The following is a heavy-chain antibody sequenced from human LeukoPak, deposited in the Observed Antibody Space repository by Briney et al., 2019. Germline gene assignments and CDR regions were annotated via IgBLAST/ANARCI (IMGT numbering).Heavy chain of an antibody. J-gene: IGHJ4*02. Sequence: SETLSLTCAVYGVSFSGYYWSWIRQPPGKGLEWIGEINHSGSTNYNPSLKSRVTISVDTSKSQFSLKLSSVTAADTAVYYCARGLNPDYWGQGTLVTVSP. V-gene: IGHV4-34*01. CDR2: INHSGST. CDR1: GVSFSGYY. CDR3: ARGLNPDY.